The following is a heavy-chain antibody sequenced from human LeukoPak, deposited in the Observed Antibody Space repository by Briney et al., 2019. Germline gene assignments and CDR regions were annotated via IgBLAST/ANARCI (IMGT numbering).Heavy chain of an antibody. CDR1: GGSVSSGGYS. CDR3: ARDAGRYCSGGSCSTGWFDP. V-gene: IGHV4-30-2*01. D-gene: IGHD2-15*01. Sequence: SQTLSLTCAVSGGSVSSGGYSWSWIRQPPGKGLEWIGYIYHSGSTYYNPSLKSRVTISVDRSKNQFSLKLSSVTAADTAVYYCARDAGRYCSGGSCSTGWFDPWGQGTLVTVSS. CDR2: IYHSGST. J-gene: IGHJ5*02.